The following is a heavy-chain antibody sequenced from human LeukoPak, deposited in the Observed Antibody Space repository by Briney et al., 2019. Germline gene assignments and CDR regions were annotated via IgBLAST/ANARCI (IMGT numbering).Heavy chain of an antibody. J-gene: IGHJ4*02. CDR1: GFTFSSYA. CDR2: ISGSGGST. Sequence: GGSLRLSCAASGFTFSSYAMSWVRQAPGKGLEWVSAISGSGGSTYYADSVKGRFTISRDNSKNTLYLQMNSLRAEDTAVYYCAKGYSYYEIWGYFDYWGQGTLVTVSS. V-gene: IGHV3-23*01. D-gene: IGHD3-9*01. CDR3: AKGYSYYEIWGYFDY.